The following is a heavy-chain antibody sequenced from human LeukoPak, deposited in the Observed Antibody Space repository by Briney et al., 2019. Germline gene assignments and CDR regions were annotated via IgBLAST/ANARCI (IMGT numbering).Heavy chain of an antibody. V-gene: IGHV3-21*01. J-gene: IGHJ5*02. CDR1: AFAFSTYT. D-gene: IGHD4-17*01. CDR3: ARGVPGGDYVSWFDP. Sequence: GGSLRLSCAASAFAFSTYTMNWVRQAPGKGLEWVSSIGRSSNYIYYADSVKGRFTISRDNAKNSLHLQMNSLRAEDTAVYYCARGVPGGDYVSWFDPWGQGTLVTVSS. CDR2: IGRSSNYI.